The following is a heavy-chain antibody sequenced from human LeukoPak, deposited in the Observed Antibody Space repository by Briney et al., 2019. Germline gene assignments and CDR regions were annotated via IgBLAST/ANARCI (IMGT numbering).Heavy chain of an antibody. D-gene: IGHD6-6*01. J-gene: IGHJ3*02. CDR2: INHSGST. CDR3: ARGGSGEYPGAFDI. Sequence: SETLSLTCAVYGGSFSGYYWSWIRQPPGKGLEWTGEINHSGSTNYNPSLKSRVTISVDTSKNQFSLKLSSVTAADTAVYYCARGGSGEYPGAFDIWGQGTMVTVSS. V-gene: IGHV4-34*01. CDR1: GGSFSGYY.